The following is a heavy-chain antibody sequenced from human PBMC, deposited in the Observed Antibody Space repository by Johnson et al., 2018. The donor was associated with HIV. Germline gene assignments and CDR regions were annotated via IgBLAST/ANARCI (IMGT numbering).Heavy chain of an antibody. Sequence: VQLVESGVGLVQPGGSLRLSCAVSGFTFSTYWMTWVRQAPGKGLEWVANIKQDGSEKYYVDSVKGRFAISRDNAKNALYLQMNSLRAEDTAVYYCARPTKPGDAFDIWGQGTMVTVSS. CDR3: ARPTKPGDAFDI. D-gene: IGHD1-14*01. V-gene: IGHV3-7*01. CDR2: IKQDGSEK. CDR1: GFTFSTYW. J-gene: IGHJ3*02.